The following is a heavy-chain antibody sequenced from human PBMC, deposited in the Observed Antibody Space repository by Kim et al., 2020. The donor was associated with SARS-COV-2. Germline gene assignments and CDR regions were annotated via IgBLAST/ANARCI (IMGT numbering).Heavy chain of an antibody. CDR1: GGSISSSTYY. D-gene: IGHD2-15*01. CDR3: ARAGCSGDSCNSYRRY. CDR2: MYYTGNT. Sequence: SETLSLTCTVSGGSISSSTYYWGWIRQPPGEGLEYIGSMYYTGNTYCNPSLKSRVSISVDASKNQFSLRLTSVTAADTAVYYCARAGCSGDSCNSYRRY. J-gene: IGHJ4*03. V-gene: IGHV4-39*01.